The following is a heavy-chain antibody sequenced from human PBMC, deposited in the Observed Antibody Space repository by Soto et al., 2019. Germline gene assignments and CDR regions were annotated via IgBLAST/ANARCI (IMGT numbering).Heavy chain of an antibody. CDR3: ARPYFHGGKDWFFDY. Sequence: QLQLVESGGGVVHPGRSLRLSCAASGFTFSSYGMHWVRQAPGKGLEWVAIIWYDGSKKYYADSVKGRFTISRDNSKNTLFLKLNSLRADDTAVYYCARPYFHGGKDWFFDYWGQGTLVTVSS. CDR1: GFTFSSYG. D-gene: IGHD3-9*01. CDR2: IWYDGSKK. V-gene: IGHV3-33*01. J-gene: IGHJ4*02.